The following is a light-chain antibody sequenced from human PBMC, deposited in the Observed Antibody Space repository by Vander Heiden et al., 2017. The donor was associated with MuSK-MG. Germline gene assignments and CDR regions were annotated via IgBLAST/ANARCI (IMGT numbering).Light chain of an antibody. CDR1: ETINTY. Sequence: DIQMTQSPSSLSASVGDTVTITCRASETINTYLNWYQQKPGKAPNLLVYSASSLLSAVPSRFSGSGSGTDFTLIMVSLQPEDFATYYTLQTYTPRHTFGGGTRVEIK. V-gene: IGKV1-39*01. J-gene: IGKJ4*01. CDR2: SAS. CDR3: LQTYTPRHT.